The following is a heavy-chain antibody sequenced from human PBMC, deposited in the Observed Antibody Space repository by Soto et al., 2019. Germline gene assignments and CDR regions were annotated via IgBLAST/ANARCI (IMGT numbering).Heavy chain of an antibody. CDR1: GGSFSGYY. CDR2: INHSGST. Sequence: SETLSLTCAVYGGSFSGYYWSWIRQPPGKGLEWIGEINHSGSTNYNPSLKSRVTISVDTSKNQFSLKLSSVTAADTAVYYCARHKSRVYGSGKKQKARNYFDYWGQGTLVTVSS. V-gene: IGHV4-34*01. CDR3: ARHKSRVYGSGKKQKARNYFDY. J-gene: IGHJ4*02. D-gene: IGHD3-10*01.